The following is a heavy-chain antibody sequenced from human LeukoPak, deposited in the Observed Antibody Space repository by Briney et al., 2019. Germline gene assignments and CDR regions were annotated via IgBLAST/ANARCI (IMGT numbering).Heavy chain of an antibody. Sequence: SETLSLTCTVSGGSLSSYYWSWIRQPAGQGLEWIGRIYTSGSTNYNPSLKSRVTMSVDTSKNQFSLKLSSVTAADTAVYYCARDELGYCSSTSCYEGYYYYYYMDVWGKGTTVTVSS. CDR2: IYTSGST. CDR3: ARDELGYCSSTSCYEGYYYYYYMDV. J-gene: IGHJ6*03. V-gene: IGHV4-4*07. CDR1: GGSLSSYY. D-gene: IGHD2-2*01.